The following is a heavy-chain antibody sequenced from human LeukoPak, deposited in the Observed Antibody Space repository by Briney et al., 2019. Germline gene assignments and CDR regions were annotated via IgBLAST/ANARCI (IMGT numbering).Heavy chain of an antibody. CDR1: GGSFSGYY. CDR2: INHSGST. CDR3: ARRQRSRFDY. J-gene: IGHJ4*02. V-gene: IGHV4-34*01. Sequence: SETLSLICAVYGGSFSGYYWSWIRQPPGKGLEWIGEINHSGSTNYNPSLKSRVTISVDTSKNQFSLKLSSVTAADTAVYYCARRQRSRFDYWGQGTLVTVSS.